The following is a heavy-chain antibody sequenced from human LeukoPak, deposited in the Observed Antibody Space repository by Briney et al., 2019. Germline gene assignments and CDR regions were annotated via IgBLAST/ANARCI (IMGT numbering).Heavy chain of an antibody. J-gene: IGHJ4*02. CDR3: TSELNYYDSSGYYLDFDY. Sequence: GGSLRLSCAASGFTFSGSAMHWVRQASGKGLEWVGRIRSKANSYATAYAASVKGRFTTSRDDSKNTAYLQMNSLKTEDTAVYYCTSELNYYDSSGYYLDFDYWGQGTLVTVSS. V-gene: IGHV3-73*01. CDR2: IRSKANSYAT. CDR1: GFTFSGSA. D-gene: IGHD3-22*01.